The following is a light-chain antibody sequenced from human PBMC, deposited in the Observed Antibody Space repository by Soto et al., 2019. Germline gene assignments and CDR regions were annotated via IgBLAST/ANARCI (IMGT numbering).Light chain of an antibody. CDR2: GND. CDR1: RSNIGAGYD. J-gene: IGLJ1*01. V-gene: IGLV1-40*01. Sequence: QSVLTQPPSVSGAPGQRVTISCTGSRSNIGAGYDVHWYQQLPGTAPKLLIYGNDNRPSGVPDRFSGSKSGTSASLAITGRQAEDEANYYCQTHDSSLSSYVFGTGTKVTVL. CDR3: QTHDSSLSSYV.